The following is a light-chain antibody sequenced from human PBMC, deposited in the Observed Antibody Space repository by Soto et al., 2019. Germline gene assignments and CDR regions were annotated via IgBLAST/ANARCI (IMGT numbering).Light chain of an antibody. CDR2: GAS. CDR1: QSVSSSH. Sequence: EIVLTQSPGTLSLSPGERATLSCRASQSVSSSHLAWYQQKPGQAPRLLIYGASFRDTGIPDRFSGRASGTHFTLNLSRLEPEDVVVYYCQQYGYSPRTFGQGTKLEIQ. CDR3: QQYGYSPRT. V-gene: IGKV3-20*01. J-gene: IGKJ2*01.